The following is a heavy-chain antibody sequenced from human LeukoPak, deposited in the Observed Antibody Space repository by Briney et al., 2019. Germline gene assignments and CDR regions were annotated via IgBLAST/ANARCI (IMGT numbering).Heavy chain of an antibody. CDR1: GYSFTSYW. CDR3: ARLPYCGGDCFNWLDP. J-gene: IGHJ5*02. V-gene: IGHV5-51*01. D-gene: IGHD2-21*02. CDR2: IYPGDSDT. Sequence: GESLKISCKGSGYSFTSYWIGWVRQMPGKGLEWMGIIYPGDSDTRYSPSFQGQVTISADKSISTAYQQWSSLKASDTAMYYCARLPYCGGDCFNWLDPWGQGTLVTVSS.